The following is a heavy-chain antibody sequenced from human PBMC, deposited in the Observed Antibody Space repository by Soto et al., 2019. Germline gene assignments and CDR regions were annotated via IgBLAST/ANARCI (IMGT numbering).Heavy chain of an antibody. CDR1: GGTFSSYA. V-gene: IGHV1-69*12. CDR2: IIPIFGTA. Sequence: QVQLVQSGAEVKKPGSSVKVSCKASGGTFSSYAISWVRQAPGQGLEWMGGIIPIFGTANYAQKFQGRVTITADESTSTAYMELSSLRSDDTAVYYCARGREYSSSWYCYYGMDVWGQGTTVTVSS. CDR3: ARGREYSSSWYCYYGMDV. D-gene: IGHD6-13*01. J-gene: IGHJ6*02.